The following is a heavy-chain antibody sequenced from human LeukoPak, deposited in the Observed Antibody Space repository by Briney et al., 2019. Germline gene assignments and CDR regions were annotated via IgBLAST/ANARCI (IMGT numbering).Heavy chain of an antibody. V-gene: IGHV4-59*01. CDR1: GFSISSYY. Sequence: KASETLSLTCTVSGFSISSYYWSWIRQPPGKGLEWIGYIYYSGSTNYNPSLKSRVTISVDTSKNQFSLKLSSVTAADTAVYYCARGTMVRGVIDHYYFDYWGQGTLVTVSS. D-gene: IGHD3-10*01. CDR3: ARGTMVRGVIDHYYFDY. J-gene: IGHJ4*02. CDR2: IYYSGST.